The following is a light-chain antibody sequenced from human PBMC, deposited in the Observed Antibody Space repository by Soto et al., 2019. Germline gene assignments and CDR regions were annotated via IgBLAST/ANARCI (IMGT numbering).Light chain of an antibody. CDR3: QEYEDLPRT. CDR1: EDISQY. Sequence: DIPMTQLPSSLSASVGDRVTIPCQASEDISQYLRWYQQKPGQAPKLLISETFNLETGVPSRFSGSGSGTEFTLAIRGLQPDDVANYYCQEYEDLPRTFGQGTRLEIK. J-gene: IGKJ5*01. V-gene: IGKV1-33*01. CDR2: ETF.